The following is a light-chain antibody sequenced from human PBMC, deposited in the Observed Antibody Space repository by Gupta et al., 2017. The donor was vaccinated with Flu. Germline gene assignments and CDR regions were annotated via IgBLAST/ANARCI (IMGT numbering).Light chain of an antibody. CDR3: QQRSNWPWT. J-gene: IGKJ1*01. Sequence: PATLSLSPGERATRSCGASQSVRSYLAWYQQKPGQAPRLLIYDTSNRATGIPARFSGSGSGTEFTLTISSLEPEDFAVYYCQQRSNWPWTFGQGTKVEIK. CDR2: DTS. V-gene: IGKV3-11*01. CDR1: QSVRSY.